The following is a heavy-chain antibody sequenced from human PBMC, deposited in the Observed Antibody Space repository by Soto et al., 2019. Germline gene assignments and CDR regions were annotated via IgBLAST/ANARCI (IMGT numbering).Heavy chain of an antibody. Sequence: QVQLVESGGGVVQPGTSLRLSCAASGFIFSNYGMHWVRQAPGKGLEWVALIWYDGSNKYYAESVKGRFTISRDNSKNTLYLQMSSLRAEDTAVYYCVPHPPVTTITHWGQGALVTVSS. CDR2: IWYDGSNK. CDR3: VPHPPVTTITH. CDR1: GFIFSNYG. J-gene: IGHJ4*02. V-gene: IGHV3-33*01. D-gene: IGHD2-21*02.